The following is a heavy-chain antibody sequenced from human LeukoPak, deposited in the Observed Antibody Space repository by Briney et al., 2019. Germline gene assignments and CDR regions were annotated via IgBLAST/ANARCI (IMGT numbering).Heavy chain of an antibody. CDR1: GYTFTGYY. Sequence: GASVKVSCKASGYTFTGYYMHWVRQAPGQGLEWMGIINPSGGSTSYAQKFQGRVTMTRDTSTSTVYMELSSLRSEDTAVYYCARDHIVVEGMDVWGQGTTVTVSS. J-gene: IGHJ6*02. D-gene: IGHD2-2*01. CDR3: ARDHIVVEGMDV. V-gene: IGHV1-46*01. CDR2: INPSGGST.